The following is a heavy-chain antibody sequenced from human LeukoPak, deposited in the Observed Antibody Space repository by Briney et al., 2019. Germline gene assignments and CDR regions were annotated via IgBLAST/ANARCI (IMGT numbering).Heavy chain of an antibody. V-gene: IGHV3-53*01. CDR2: IYSGGST. D-gene: IGHD6-19*01. CDR1: GFTVSSNY. J-gene: IGHJ4*02. CDR3: ARDRGYSSGWNYYFDY. Sequence: GGSLRLSCAASGFTVSSNYMSWVRQAPGKGLEWASVIYSGGSTYYADSVKGRFTISRDNSKNTLYLQMNSLRAEDTAVYYCARDRGYSSGWNYYFDYWGQGTLVTVSS.